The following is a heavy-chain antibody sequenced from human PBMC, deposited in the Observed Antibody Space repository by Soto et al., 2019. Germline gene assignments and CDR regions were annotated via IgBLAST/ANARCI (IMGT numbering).Heavy chain of an antibody. Sequence: GGSLRLSCAASGFTFSSYAMSWFRQAPGKGLEWVSGISPSGGSTYYADSVKGRFTISRDNSKNTLYLQMNSLRAEDTAVYYCAKKVGGSYFFDCWGQGTLVTVSS. D-gene: IGHD1-26*01. V-gene: IGHV3-23*01. CDR1: GFTFSSYA. J-gene: IGHJ4*02. CDR3: AKKVGGSYFFDC. CDR2: ISPSGGST.